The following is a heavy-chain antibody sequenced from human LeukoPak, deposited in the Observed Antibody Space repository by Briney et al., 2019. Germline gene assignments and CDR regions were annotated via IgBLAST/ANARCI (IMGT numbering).Heavy chain of an antibody. CDR1: GFTFSSYG. CDR2: ISYDGSNK. V-gene: IGHV3-30*03. CDR3: ARDHTYYDFWSGPNYYYYGMDV. D-gene: IGHD3-3*01. J-gene: IGHJ6*02. Sequence: PGRSLRLSCAASGFTFSSYGMHWVRQAPGKGLEWVAVISYDGSNKYYADSVKGRFTISRDNSKNTLYLQMNSLRAEDTAVYYCARDHTYYDFWSGPNYYYYGMDVWGQGTTVTVSS.